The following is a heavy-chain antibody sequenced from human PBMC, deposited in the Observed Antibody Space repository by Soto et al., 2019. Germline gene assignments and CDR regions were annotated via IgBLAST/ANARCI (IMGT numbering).Heavy chain of an antibody. D-gene: IGHD3-3*01. J-gene: IGHJ6*02. V-gene: IGHV1-18*01. CDR2: ISAYNGNT. CDR1: GYTFTSYG. Sequence: GASVKVSCKASGYTFTSYGISWVRQAPGQGLEWMGWISAYNGNTNYAQKLQGRVTITTDTSTSTAYMELSSLRSEDTAVYYCARGAPGSYDFWSGQPRTYGMDVWGQGTTVTVSS. CDR3: ARGAPGSYDFWSGQPRTYGMDV.